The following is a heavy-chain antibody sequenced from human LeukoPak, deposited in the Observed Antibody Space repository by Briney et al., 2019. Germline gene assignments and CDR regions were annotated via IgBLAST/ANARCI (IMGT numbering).Heavy chain of an antibody. V-gene: IGHV4-59*12. CDR1: GGSISSYY. D-gene: IGHD3-3*01. CDR3: ARETLRRDFWSGGRNNWFDP. Sequence: KPSETLSLTCTVSGGSISSYYWSWIRQPPGKGLEWIGYIYYSGSTNYNPSLKSRVTISVDTSKNQFSLKLSSVTAADTAVYYCARETLRRDFWSGGRNNWFDPWGQGTLVTVSS. J-gene: IGHJ5*02. CDR2: IYYSGST.